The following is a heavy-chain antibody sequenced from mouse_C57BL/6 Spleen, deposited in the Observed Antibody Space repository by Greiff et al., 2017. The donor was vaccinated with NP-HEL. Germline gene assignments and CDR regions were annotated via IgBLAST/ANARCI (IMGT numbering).Heavy chain of an antibody. CDR1: GFTFSDYY. V-gene: IGHV5-16*01. CDR3: ARDNYYYGSSFFDY. D-gene: IGHD1-1*01. J-gene: IGHJ2*01. Sequence: EVQRVESKGGLVQPGSSMKLSCTASGFTFSDYYMAWVRQVPEKGLEWVANINYDGSSTYYLDSLKSRFIISRDNAKNILYLQMSSLKSEDTATYYCARDNYYYGSSFFDYWGQGTTLTVSS. CDR2: INYDGSST.